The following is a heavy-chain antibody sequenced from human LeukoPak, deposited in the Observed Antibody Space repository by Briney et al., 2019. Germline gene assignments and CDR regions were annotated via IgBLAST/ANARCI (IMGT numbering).Heavy chain of an antibody. CDR1: RFTFSIYA. D-gene: IGHD6-13*01. V-gene: IGHV3-23*01. Sequence: GGSLRLSCAASRFTFSIYAMSWVRQAPGKGLEWVSTISGSGGSTYYADSVKGRFSISRDNSKNTLYLQMNSLRAEDTAVCYCADAIFPGITATGTFWGQGTLVTVSS. CDR2: ISGSGGST. J-gene: IGHJ4*02. CDR3: ADAIFPGITATGTF.